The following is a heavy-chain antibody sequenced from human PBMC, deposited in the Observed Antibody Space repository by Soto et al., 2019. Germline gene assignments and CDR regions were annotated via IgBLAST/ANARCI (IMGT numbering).Heavy chain of an antibody. CDR1: GFTFSNAW. D-gene: IGHD3-22*01. CDR3: TTRLYYYKSSCYPPNFDY. CDR2: IKSKTDGGTT. Sequence: EVQLVESGGGLVKPGGSLRLSCAASGFTFSNAWMNWVRQAPGKGLEWVGRIKSKTDGGTTDYAAPVKGRFTTSRDDSKNTRDLQMNSLKTVDTAVYYCTTRLYYYKSSCYPPNFDYWGQGTLVTVSS. V-gene: IGHV3-15*07. J-gene: IGHJ4*02.